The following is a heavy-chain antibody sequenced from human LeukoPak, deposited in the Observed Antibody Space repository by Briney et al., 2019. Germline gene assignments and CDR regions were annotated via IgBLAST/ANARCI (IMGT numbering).Heavy chain of an antibody. D-gene: IGHD5-24*01. Sequence: PSGTLSLPCAVYGGSFRAFFLSWIRPPPGKGREWIGEINQSGSTNYNPSLKSRVTISVDTSKKQFSLRLSSVTAADTAVYYCAFGQEMADAFDFWGQGTMVTVSS. J-gene: IGHJ3*01. CDR3: AFGQEMADAFDF. CDR1: GGSFRAFF. V-gene: IGHV4-34*01. CDR2: INQSGST.